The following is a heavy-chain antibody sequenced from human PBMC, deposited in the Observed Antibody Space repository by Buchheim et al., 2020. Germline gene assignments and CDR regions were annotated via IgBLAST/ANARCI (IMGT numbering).Heavy chain of an antibody. J-gene: IGHJ4*02. CDR1: GFTFKTYG. Sequence: QVQLVESGGGVVQPGGSLRLSCAASGFTFKTYGMHWVRQAPGKGLEWVAVVWHGGDVKDYAGFVEGRFTVSRANAKNSLYLQMSSLRVEDTAVYYCARAGSVGSVDFWGQGTL. CDR2: VWHGGDVK. V-gene: IGHV3-33*01. CDR3: ARAGSVGSVDF. D-gene: IGHD3-10*01.